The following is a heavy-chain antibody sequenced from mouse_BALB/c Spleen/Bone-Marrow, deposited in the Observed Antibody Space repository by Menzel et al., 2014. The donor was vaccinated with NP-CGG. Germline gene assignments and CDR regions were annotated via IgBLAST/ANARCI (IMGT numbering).Heavy chain of an antibody. V-gene: IGHV4-1*02. CDR2: INPDSSTI. D-gene: IGHD2-3*01. CDR1: GFDFSRYW. CDR3: SRLGYYGGFAY. Sequence: EVQLVESGGGLVHPGGSLKLSCAASGFDFSRYWMGWVRRAPGKGLEWIGEINPDSSTINYTPSLKDKFIISRDNAKNTLYLQMSKVRSEDTALYYCSRLGYYGGFAYWGQGTLVTVSA. J-gene: IGHJ3*01.